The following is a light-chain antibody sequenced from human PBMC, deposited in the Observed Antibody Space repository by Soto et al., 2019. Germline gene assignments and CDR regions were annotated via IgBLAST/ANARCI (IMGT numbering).Light chain of an antibody. CDR2: EVT. Sequence: VLTQPATVSGSPGQSITISCTVTSSDIGSYDLVSWYQQHPGTAPKLIIYEVTKLPSGVSTRFSGSKSGNTASLTISGLQAVDEADYYCCSFADFTYVFGTGTRSPS. CDR3: CSFADFTYV. J-gene: IGLJ1*01. CDR1: SSDIGSYDL. V-gene: IGLV2-23*02.